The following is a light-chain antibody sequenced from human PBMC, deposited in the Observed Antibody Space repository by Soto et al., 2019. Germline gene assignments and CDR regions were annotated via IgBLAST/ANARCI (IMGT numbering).Light chain of an antibody. J-gene: IGLJ1*01. CDR2: EVS. CDR1: SSDVGGYNY. Sequence: QSALTQPASVSGSPGQSITISCTGTSSDVGGYNYVSWYQQHPGKAPKLMIYEVSNRPSGVSNRFSGSKSDNTASLTISGLQAEDEADYYCNSYTSSSTAVFGTGTKVTVL. V-gene: IGLV2-14*01. CDR3: NSYTSSSTAV.